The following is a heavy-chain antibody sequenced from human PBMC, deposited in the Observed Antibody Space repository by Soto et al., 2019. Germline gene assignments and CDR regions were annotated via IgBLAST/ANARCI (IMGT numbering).Heavy chain of an antibody. CDR1: GFTFSGSA. V-gene: IGHV3-73*01. Sequence: GGSLRLSCAASGFTFSGSAMHWVRQASGKGLEWVGRIRSKANSYATAYAASVKGRFTISRDDSKNTAYLQMNSLKTEDAAVYYCTTCNDSSGWSASNLWGQGTLVTVSS. D-gene: IGHD6-19*01. CDR3: TTCNDSSGWSASNL. J-gene: IGHJ5*02. CDR2: IRSKANSYAT.